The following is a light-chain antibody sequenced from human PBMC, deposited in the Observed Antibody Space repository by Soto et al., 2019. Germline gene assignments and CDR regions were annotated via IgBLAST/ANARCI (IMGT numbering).Light chain of an antibody. Sequence: DIVMRQSPLSLPVTPGEPASISCRSNQSILHNNGYNYLDWYMQKPGQSPQLLIYLGSNRGSGVPDRLSGSGAGTDFPLNSSIVEAADVGDYYCMQALQSLTFGQGTGLEIQ. V-gene: IGKV2-28*01. CDR2: LGS. CDR1: QSILHNNGYNY. J-gene: IGKJ5*01. CDR3: MQALQSLT.